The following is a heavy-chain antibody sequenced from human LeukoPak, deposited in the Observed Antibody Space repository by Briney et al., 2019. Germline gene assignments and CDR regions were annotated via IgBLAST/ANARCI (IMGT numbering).Heavy chain of an antibody. CDR1: GFTFSSYA. Sequence: GGSLRLSCAASGFTFSSYAMHWVRQAPGKGLEWVAVISYDGSNKYYADSVKGRFTISRDNSKNTLYLQMNSLRAEDTAVYYCARVSGSYYLLDYWGQGTLVTVSS. CDR3: ARVSGSYYLLDY. J-gene: IGHJ4*02. D-gene: IGHD1-26*01. V-gene: IGHV3-30-3*01. CDR2: ISYDGSNK.